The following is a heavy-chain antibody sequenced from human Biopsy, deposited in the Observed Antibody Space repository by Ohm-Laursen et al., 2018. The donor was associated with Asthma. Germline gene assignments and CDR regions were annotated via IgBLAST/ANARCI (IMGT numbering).Heavy chain of an antibody. Sequence: SLRLSCEASGFSFDDCAMHWVRQAPGKGLEWVSSISWNSGNIDYADSVKGRFTISRDNAKNSLYLQMQSLRPEDTAFYYCAKSADYYDSTDYLDFWGRGTLVTVSS. CDR2: ISWNSGNI. CDR3: AKSADYYDSTDYLDF. CDR1: GFSFDDCA. J-gene: IGHJ4*01. D-gene: IGHD3-22*01. V-gene: IGHV3-9*01.